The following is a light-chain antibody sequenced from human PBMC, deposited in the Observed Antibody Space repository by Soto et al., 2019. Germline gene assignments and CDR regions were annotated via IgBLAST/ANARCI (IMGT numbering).Light chain of an antibody. Sequence: DIVLTQSPGTLSLSPGERATLSCKTSQSSGSNFLAWYQHKTGQAPSLLIYASSNRATGIPDRFTGSASGTDFTLTINRLEPEDFAVYYCQLYGISPHFGQGTRLEIK. CDR2: ASS. CDR3: QLYGISPH. J-gene: IGKJ5*01. CDR1: QSSGSNF. V-gene: IGKV3-20*01.